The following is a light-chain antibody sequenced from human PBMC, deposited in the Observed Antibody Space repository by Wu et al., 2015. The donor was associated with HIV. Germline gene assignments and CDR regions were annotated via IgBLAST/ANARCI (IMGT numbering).Light chain of an antibody. Sequence: DIQMTQSPSSLSASVGDRVTITCQASQDISNYLNWYQQRPGKAPKLLVYAASRLESGVPSRFSGSGSGTDYTLTINSLQPEDFAAYYCQQYYRTPPYSFGQGTKVEIK. CDR2: AAS. CDR1: QDISNY. V-gene: IGKV1-NL1*01. CDR3: QQYYRTPPYS. J-gene: IGKJ2*03.